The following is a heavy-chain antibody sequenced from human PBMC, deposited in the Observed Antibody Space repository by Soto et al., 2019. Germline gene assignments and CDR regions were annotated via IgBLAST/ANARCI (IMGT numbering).Heavy chain of an antibody. D-gene: IGHD4-17*01. Sequence: VGSLRLSCAVSGLTFTTYNFNWVRQAPGKGLEWISFINPGSVTRHYADSVKGRFTISRDNAKNSLYLQMNSLTDADTALYYCARSRVRRTTVTTFHYYYGMDVWGQGTTVTVSS. J-gene: IGHJ6*02. CDR1: GLTFTTYN. V-gene: IGHV3-48*02. CDR3: ARSRVRRTTVTTFHYYYGMDV. CDR2: INPGSVTR.